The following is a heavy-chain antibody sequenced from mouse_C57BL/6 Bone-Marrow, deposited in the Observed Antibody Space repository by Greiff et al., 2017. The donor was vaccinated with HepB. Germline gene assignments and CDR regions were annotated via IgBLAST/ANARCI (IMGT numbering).Heavy chain of an antibody. CDR2: ILPSIGRT. J-gene: IGHJ1*03. CDR1: DSEVFPIAY. CDR3: AKGNYDGRSYWYFDV. V-gene: IGHV15-2*01. Sequence: QVQLQQSGSELRSPGSSVKLSCKDFDSEVFPIAYMSWVRQKPGHGFEWIGGILPSIGRTIYGEKFEDKATLDADTLSNTAYLELNSLTSEDSAIYYCAKGNYDGRSYWYFDVWGTGTTVTVSS. D-gene: IGHD1-1*01.